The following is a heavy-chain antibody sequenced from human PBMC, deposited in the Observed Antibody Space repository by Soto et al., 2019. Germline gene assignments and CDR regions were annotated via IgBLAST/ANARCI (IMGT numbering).Heavy chain of an antibody. CDR3: AKEWGGAGSFDS. Sequence: QVQLVESGGGVVQPGRSLRLSCAASGFRFNNYGLHWVRQAPGKGLEWVAVIAFDESFKFYSDSLKGRFTISRDNSKNTLYLQMDSLRFEDTAVYYCAKEWGGAGSFDSWGQGVHVTVSS. CDR1: GFRFNNYG. J-gene: IGHJ4*02. D-gene: IGHD1-26*01. V-gene: IGHV3-30*18. CDR2: IAFDESFK.